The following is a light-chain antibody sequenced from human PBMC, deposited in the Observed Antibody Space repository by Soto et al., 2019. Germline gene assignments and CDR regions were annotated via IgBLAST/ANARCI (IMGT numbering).Light chain of an antibody. CDR1: QDIRND. CDR3: LQYYNFSWT. V-gene: IGKV1-6*01. J-gene: IGKJ1*01. CDR2: AAF. Sequence: AIQMTRSPSSLSASVGDRVTITCRASQDIRNDLAWYQQKPGQAPHLLIFAAFNLQSGVPSRFSGGGSGTHFTLTISSLQPDDFATYYCLQYYNFSWTFGQGTKVDIK.